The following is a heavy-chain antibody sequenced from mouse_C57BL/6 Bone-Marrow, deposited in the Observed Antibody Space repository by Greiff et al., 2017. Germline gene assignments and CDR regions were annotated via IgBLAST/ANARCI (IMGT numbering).Heavy chain of an antibody. V-gene: IGHV5-15*01. CDR2: ISNLAYSI. CDR3: ARRRDYDGYSYAMDY. CDR1: GFTFSDYG. Sequence: EVKLVESGGGLVQPGGSLKLSCAASGFTFSDYGMAWVRQAPRKGPEWVAFISNLAYSIYYADTVTGRFTISRENAKNTLYLDMSSLRSEDTAMYYCARRRDYDGYSYAMDYWGQGTSVTVSS. J-gene: IGHJ4*01. D-gene: IGHD2-3*01.